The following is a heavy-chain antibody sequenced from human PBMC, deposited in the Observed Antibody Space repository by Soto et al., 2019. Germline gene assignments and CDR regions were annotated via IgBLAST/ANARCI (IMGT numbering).Heavy chain of an antibody. Sequence: QVQLVESGGGLVKPGGSLRLSCAASGFTFSDYYMSWLRQAPGKGLEWVSYITTSGSTIYYADAVKGPFTVSGDNAKKPHYLQMTGLSAEDTAVYYCASLATPIDYWGQGTLVTVSS. J-gene: IGHJ4*02. CDR1: GFTFSDYY. V-gene: IGHV3-11*01. CDR2: ITTSGSTI. D-gene: IGHD2-15*01. CDR3: ASLATPIDY.